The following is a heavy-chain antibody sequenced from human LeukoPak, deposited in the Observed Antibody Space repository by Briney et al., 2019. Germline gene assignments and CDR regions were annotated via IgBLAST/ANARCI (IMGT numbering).Heavy chain of an antibody. CDR3: AKDYGDYQGAFDI. D-gene: IGHD4-17*01. CDR2: IYSGGST. V-gene: IGHV3-53*01. CDR1: GFTVSSNY. Sequence: GGSLRLSCAASGFTVSSNYMSWVRQAPGKGLEWVSVIYSGGSTYYADSVKGRFTISRGNSKYTLYLQMNSLRAEDTAVYYCAKDYGDYQGAFDIWGQGTLVTVSS. J-gene: IGHJ3*02.